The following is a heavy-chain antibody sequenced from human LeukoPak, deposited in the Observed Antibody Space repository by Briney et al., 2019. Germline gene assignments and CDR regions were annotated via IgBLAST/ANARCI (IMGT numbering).Heavy chain of an antibody. CDR3: SNYYYDSSGNFDY. CDR1: GGSISSSSYY. Sequence: PSETLSLTCTVSGGSISSSSYYWGWIRQPPGKGLEWSGSIYYSGSTYYNPSLKSRVTISVDTSKNQFSLKLSSVTAAYTAVYYCSNYYYDSSGNFDYWGQGTLVTVSS. D-gene: IGHD3-22*01. V-gene: IGHV4-39*01. CDR2: IYYSGST. J-gene: IGHJ4*02.